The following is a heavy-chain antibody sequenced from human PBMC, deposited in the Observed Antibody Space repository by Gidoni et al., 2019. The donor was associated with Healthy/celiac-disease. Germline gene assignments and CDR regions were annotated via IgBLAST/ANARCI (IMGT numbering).Heavy chain of an antibody. CDR1: GFTVSSNY. CDR2: IYSGGST. D-gene: IGHD3-9*01. V-gene: IGHV3-53*01. CDR3: AREQVDILTGHNWLDP. Sequence: EVQLVESGGGLIQPGGSLRLSCAASGFTVSSNYMSWVRQAPGKGLEWVSVIYSGGSTYYADSVKGRFTISRDNSKNTLYLQMNSLRAEDTAVYYCAREQVDILTGHNWLDPWGQGTLVTVSS. J-gene: IGHJ5*02.